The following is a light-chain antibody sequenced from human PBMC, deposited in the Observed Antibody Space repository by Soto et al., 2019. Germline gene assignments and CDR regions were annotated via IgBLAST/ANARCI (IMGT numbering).Light chain of an antibody. CDR1: QSVSDK. CDR3: QQYNNWPPIT. V-gene: IGKV3-15*01. CDR2: HAS. J-gene: IGKJ5*01. Sequence: EIVMTQSPATVSVSPGERATLSCRASQSVSDKLAWYQQKPGQAPRLLIYHASARATGIPARFSGSGSGTEFTLTISGLQSEDFAVYYCQQYNNWPPITFGQGTRLEIK.